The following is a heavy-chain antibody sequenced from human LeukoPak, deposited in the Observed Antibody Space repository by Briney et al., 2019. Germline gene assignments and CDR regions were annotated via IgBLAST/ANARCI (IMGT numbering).Heavy chain of an antibody. CDR3: ASKRGYSTSWYYFDY. V-gene: IGHV5-51*01. J-gene: IGHJ4*02. CDR2: IYPGDSDT. D-gene: IGHD6-13*01. CDR1: GYSFPNYW. Sequence: GESLKISCKGSGYSFPNYWIGWVRQMPGKGLEWMGIIYPGDSDTRYSPSFQGQVTISADRSISTAYLQWSSLKASDTAMYYCASKRGYSTSWYYFDYWGQGTQVTVSS.